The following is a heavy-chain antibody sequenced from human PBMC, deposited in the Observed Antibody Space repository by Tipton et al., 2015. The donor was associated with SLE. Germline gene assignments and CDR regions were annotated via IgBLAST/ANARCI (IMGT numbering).Heavy chain of an antibody. Sequence: TLSLTCSVSGGSITTTPYYWGWIRQPPGKWLEWIGNFYYGGNTYYNPSLQSRVTISVDTSKNHFSLKLTSVTAADTAVYYCVADFYESSGVVWLDPWGQGTQVTVSS. CDR2: FYYGGNT. D-gene: IGHD3-22*01. J-gene: IGHJ5*02. V-gene: IGHV4-39*07. CDR3: VADFYESSGVVWLDP. CDR1: GGSITTTPYY.